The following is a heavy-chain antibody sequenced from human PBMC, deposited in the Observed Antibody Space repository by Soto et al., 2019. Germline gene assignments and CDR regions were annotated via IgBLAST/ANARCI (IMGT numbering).Heavy chain of an antibody. CDR3: ARSLTSYDSSGYYYSTDFDY. J-gene: IGHJ4*02. V-gene: IGHV1-69*01. Sequence: QVQLVQSGAEVKKPGSSVKVSCKASGGTFSSYAISWVRQAPGQGLEWMGGIIPIFGTANYAQKLQGRVTITADESTSTAYMELSSLRSEDTAVYYCARSLTSYDSSGYYYSTDFDYWGQGTLVTVSS. CDR1: GGTFSSYA. CDR2: IIPIFGTA. D-gene: IGHD3-22*01.